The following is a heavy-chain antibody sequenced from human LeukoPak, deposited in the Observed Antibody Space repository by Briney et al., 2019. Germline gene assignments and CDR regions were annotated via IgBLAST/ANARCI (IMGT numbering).Heavy chain of an antibody. CDR3: ARASNEHIVVVTAILDFDY. D-gene: IGHD2-21*02. CDR1: GFSFSNIG. Sequence: GGSLRLSCAASGFSFSNIGMNWVRQAPGKGLEWVSSISSSSSYIYYADSVKGRFTISRDNAKNSLYLQMNSLRAEDTAVYYCARASNEHIVVVTAILDFDYWGQGTLVTVSS. CDR2: ISSSSSYI. V-gene: IGHV3-21*01. J-gene: IGHJ4*02.